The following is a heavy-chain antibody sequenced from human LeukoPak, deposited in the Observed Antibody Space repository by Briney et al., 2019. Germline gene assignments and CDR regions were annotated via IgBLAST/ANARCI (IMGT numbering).Heavy chain of an antibody. J-gene: IGHJ5*02. D-gene: IGHD3-10*01. Sequence: SETLSLTCAVYGGSFSGYYWSWIRQPPGKGLKWIGEINHSGSTNYNPSLKSRVTISVDTSKNQFSLKLSSVTAADTAVYYCARGGTRYYGSGSYYKSACWFDPWGQGTLVTVSS. CDR2: INHSGST. CDR3: ARGGTRYYGSGSYYKSACWFDP. CDR1: GGSFSGYY. V-gene: IGHV4-34*01.